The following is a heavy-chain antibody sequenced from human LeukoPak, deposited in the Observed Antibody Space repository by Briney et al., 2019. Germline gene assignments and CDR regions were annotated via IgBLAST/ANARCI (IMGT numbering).Heavy chain of an antibody. D-gene: IGHD6-19*01. CDR2: ISYGGNT. CDR3: ARQEQWLSWFDP. J-gene: IGHJ5*02. CDR1: GGSISSSSYF. V-gene: IGHV4-39*01. Sequence: SETLSLTCTVSGGSISSSSYFWAWIRQPPGKGLEWIASISYGGNTYYSPSLKSRVTISVDTSKNQFSLKLNSVTAADTAVYYCARQEQWLSWFDPWGQGTLVTVSS.